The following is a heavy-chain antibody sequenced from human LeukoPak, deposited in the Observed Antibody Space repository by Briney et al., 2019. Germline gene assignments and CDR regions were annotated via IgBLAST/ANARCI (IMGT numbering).Heavy chain of an antibody. Sequence: PGGSLRLSCAASGFTFSGYWMHWVRQGPEKGLELVSRIDNDGHGILYADSVKGRFTTSRDNAKNTLYLQMDSLRFEDTAVYYCATGGGWAPSFGVVTHIDVWGKGTTVTVSS. CDR2: IDNDGHGI. J-gene: IGHJ6*03. CDR3: ATGGGWAPSFGVVTHIDV. V-gene: IGHV3-74*03. CDR1: GFTFSGYW. D-gene: IGHD3-3*01.